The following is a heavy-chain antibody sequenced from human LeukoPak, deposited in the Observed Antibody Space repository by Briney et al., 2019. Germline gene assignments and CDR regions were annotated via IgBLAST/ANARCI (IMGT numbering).Heavy chain of an antibody. V-gene: IGHV3-23*01. CDR2: ISGSGGSA. CDR3: ATLVDDFWSGYLFH. J-gene: IGHJ4*02. CDR1: GFTFSSYA. D-gene: IGHD3-3*01. Sequence: PGGSLRLSCAASGFTFSSYAMSWVRQAPGKGLEWVSAISGSGGSAYYADSVKGRFTISRDNSKNTLYLQMNSLRAEDTAVYYCATLVDDFWSGYLFHWGQGTLVTVSS.